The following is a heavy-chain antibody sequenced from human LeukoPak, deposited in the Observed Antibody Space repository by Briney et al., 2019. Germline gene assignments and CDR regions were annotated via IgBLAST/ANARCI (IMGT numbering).Heavy chain of an antibody. CDR2: INPSGGST. CDR3: ARDGSGTGRY. Sequence: ASVKVSCKASGYTFTSYYMHWVRQAPGQGLEWMGIINPSGGSTSYAQKSQGRVTMTRDTSMSTVYMELSSLRSEDTAVYYCARDGSGTGRYWGQGTLVTVSS. J-gene: IGHJ4*02. CDR1: GYTFTSYY. V-gene: IGHV1-46*01. D-gene: IGHD2-15*01.